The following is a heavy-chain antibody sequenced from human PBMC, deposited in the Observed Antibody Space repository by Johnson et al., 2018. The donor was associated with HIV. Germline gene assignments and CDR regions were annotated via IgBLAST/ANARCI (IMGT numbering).Heavy chain of an antibody. V-gene: IGHV3-30*04. D-gene: IGHD3-9*01. J-gene: IGHJ3*01. CDR1: GFTLSSYT. CDR2: ISYDATNT. Sequence: VQLVESGGGVVHPGRSLRLFCAVSGFTLSSYTMHWVRQAPGKGLEWVAVISYDATNTYYADSAKGRFTISRDVSKSTLYLQMPSLTPEDTALYFCARGRKDIGAVDGLDNDGFDVWGQGTMVTVS. CDR3: ARGRKDIGAVDGLDNDGFDV.